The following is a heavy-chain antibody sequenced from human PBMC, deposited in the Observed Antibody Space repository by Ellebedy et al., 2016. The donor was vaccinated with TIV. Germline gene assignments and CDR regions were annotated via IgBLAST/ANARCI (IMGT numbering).Heavy chain of an antibody. CDR3: ARSGRTFGAAIDY. CDR2: LNQDGSVK. CDR1: EFSFSSYW. J-gene: IGHJ4*02. Sequence: GGSLRLSCAAYEFSFSSYWMNWVRQAPGKGLEWVANLNQDGSVKYYVDSVKGRFTISRDNAKSSLYLQVNSLRAEDTAVYYCARSGRTFGAAIDYWGQGTLVTVSS. V-gene: IGHV3-7*01. D-gene: IGHD3-3*01.